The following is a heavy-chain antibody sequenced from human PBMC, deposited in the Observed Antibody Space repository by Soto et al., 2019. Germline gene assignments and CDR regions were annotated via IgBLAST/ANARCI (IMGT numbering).Heavy chain of an antibody. CDR3: ARGQWLCFQGGFNWIYP. D-gene: IGHD6-19*01. J-gene: IGHJ5*02. Sequence: PSETLSLTCTVSGDSFSSFYWSWIRQPPGKGLEWIGYIYYSGTTKYNPSLKSRATISVDTSKNQFSLKLSSVTAADTAVYYCARGQWLCFQGGFNWIYPLGQGTLVTVSA. CDR2: IYYSGTT. CDR1: GDSFSSFY. V-gene: IGHV4-59*08.